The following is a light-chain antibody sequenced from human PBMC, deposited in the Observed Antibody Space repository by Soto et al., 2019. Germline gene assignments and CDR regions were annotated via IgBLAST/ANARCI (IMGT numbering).Light chain of an antibody. J-gene: IGKJ4*01. Sequence: DIQMTQSPSSLSASVGDRVTITCRANQSIRSDLNWFQQKPRNAPKLLIYSSSNLQRGVPSMFSGSGSGTDFTLTISSLLPEDFATYYFQQSYSTPLTFGGGTKVDIK. CDR1: QSIRSD. CDR3: QQSYSTPLT. CDR2: SSS. V-gene: IGKV1-39*01.